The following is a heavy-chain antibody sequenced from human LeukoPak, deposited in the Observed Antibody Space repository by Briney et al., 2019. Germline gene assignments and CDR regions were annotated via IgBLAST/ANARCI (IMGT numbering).Heavy chain of an antibody. D-gene: IGHD6-13*01. CDR1: GFTFDDYW. J-gene: IGHJ4*02. Sequence: GGSLRLSCGASGFTFDDYWMSWVRQAPGQGLEWVANINQDGSEKYYLGSAKGRFTISRDNARNSLYLQVNSLRAEDTAVYYCARDLMGIAYRGAFYYWGQGTLVTVSS. V-gene: IGHV3-7*03. CDR3: ARDLMGIAYRGAFYY. CDR2: INQDGSEK.